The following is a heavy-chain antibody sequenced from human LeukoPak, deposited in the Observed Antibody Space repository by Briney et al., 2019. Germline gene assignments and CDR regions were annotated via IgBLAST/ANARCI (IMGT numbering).Heavy chain of an antibody. CDR1: GGSISSSSYY. CDR3: TSEAYYFDY. V-gene: IGHV4-39*01. Sequence: PSETLSLTYTVSGGSISSSSYYWGWIRQPPGKGLEWIGSIYYSGSTYYNPSLKSRVTISVDTSKNQFSLKLSSVTAADTAVYYCTSEAYYFDYWGQGTLVTVSS. J-gene: IGHJ4*02. CDR2: IYYSGST.